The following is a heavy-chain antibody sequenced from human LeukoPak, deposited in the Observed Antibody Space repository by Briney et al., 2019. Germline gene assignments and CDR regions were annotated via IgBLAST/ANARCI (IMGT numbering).Heavy chain of an antibody. D-gene: IGHD2-15*01. V-gene: IGHV3-30*02. Sequence: QTGESLRLSCAASGFTFSGSGMHWVRQAPGKGLEWVAFIRYHGSDKYYADSVKGRFTISRDNSKNTLYLQMNSLRAEDTAVYSCARGADGVSSNSRGWFDPWGQGTLVTVSS. CDR3: ARGADGVSSNSRGWFDP. CDR2: IRYHGSDK. J-gene: IGHJ5*02. CDR1: GFTFSGSG.